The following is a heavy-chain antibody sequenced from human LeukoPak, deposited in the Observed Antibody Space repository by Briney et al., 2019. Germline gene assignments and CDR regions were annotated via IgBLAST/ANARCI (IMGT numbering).Heavy chain of an antibody. CDR2: IYYSGST. D-gene: IGHD2-2*01. V-gene: IGHV4-59*08. Sequence: PSETLSLTCTVSGGSISSYSWSWIRQPPGKGLEWIGYIYYSGSTNYNPSLKSRVTISVDTSKNQFSLKLSSVTAADTAVYYCARSGSSYAVDYWGQGTLVTVSS. CDR3: ARSGSSYAVDY. CDR1: GGSISSYS. J-gene: IGHJ4*02.